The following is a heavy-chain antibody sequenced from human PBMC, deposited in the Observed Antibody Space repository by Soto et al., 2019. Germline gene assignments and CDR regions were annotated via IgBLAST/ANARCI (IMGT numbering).Heavy chain of an antibody. D-gene: IGHD6-13*01. CDR2: MNPRSGNT. Sequence: GASVKVSCKASGYTFTSWDVYWVRQAAGQGLEWMGYMNPRSGNTGYEQKFQGRVPMTRDTSISTAYMELSSLTSDDTAVYYCTASSWTGAGLDFWGQGTPVTVSS. CDR3: TASSWTGAGLDF. V-gene: IGHV1-8*01. J-gene: IGHJ4*01. CDR1: GYTFTSWD.